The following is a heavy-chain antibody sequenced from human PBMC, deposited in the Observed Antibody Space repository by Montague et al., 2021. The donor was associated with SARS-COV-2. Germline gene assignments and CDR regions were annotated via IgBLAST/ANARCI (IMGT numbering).Heavy chain of an antibody. CDR1: GDSITNNYH. CDR2: TYHSGTT. Sequence: SETLSLTCTVSGDSITNNYHWCCIRQPPRKGLLWIVATYHSGTTYCNPPPLRRGTISVVTSNNHLSLKLTSVTAADTAVYYCARRHIVASNRAFDYWGQGTLVTVSS. CDR3: ARRHIVASNRAFDY. D-gene: IGHD2-21*01. V-gene: IGHV4-38-2*02. J-gene: IGHJ4*02.